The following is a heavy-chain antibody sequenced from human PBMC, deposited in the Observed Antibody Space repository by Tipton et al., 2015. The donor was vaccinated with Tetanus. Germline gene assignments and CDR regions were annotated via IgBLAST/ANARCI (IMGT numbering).Heavy chain of an antibody. CDR1: GGSSSSFY. CDR2: INHRGGI. J-gene: IGHJ5*02. Sequence: TLSLTCAVSGGSSSSFYWSWIRQPPGKGLEWIGEINHRGGITYNPSLRGRVTISVDTSKNHFSLNMSSVTAADTAVYYCASLRKDWLASLGSPWGQVILVSFAS. V-gene: IGHV4-34*01. CDR3: ASLRKDWLASLGSP. D-gene: IGHD6-19*01.